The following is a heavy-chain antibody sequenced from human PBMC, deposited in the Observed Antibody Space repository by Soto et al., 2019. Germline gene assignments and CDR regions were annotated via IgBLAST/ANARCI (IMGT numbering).Heavy chain of an antibody. CDR1: GFTVSSNY. CDR3: ARGGCSYDSYDAFDI. D-gene: IGHD3-3*01. Sequence: GGSLRLSCAASGFTVSSNYMSWVRQAPGKGLEWVSVIYSGGSTYYADSVKGRFTISRDYSKNTLYLQMNSLRAEDTSVYYGARGGCSYDSYDAFDIWGQGTMVTVSS. J-gene: IGHJ3*02. CDR2: IYSGGST. V-gene: IGHV3-53*01.